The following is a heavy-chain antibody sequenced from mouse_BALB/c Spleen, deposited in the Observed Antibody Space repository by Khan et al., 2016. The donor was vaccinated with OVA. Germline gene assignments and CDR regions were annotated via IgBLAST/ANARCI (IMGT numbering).Heavy chain of an antibody. Sequence: QVQLQQSGAELVRPGASVRLSCKASGYTFTSYWINWVKQRPGQGLEWIGNIYPSDSYTNYNQKFKDKATLTVDKSSSTAYMQLSSPTSEDSAVYYCTRGDPGNFDYWGQGTPLTVSS. CDR1: GYTFTSYW. V-gene: IGHV1-69*02. CDR3: TRGDPGNFDY. D-gene: IGHD2-13*01. J-gene: IGHJ2*01. CDR2: IYPSDSYT.